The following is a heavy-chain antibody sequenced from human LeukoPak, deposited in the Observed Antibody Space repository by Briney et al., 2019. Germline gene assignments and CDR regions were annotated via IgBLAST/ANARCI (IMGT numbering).Heavy chain of an antibody. CDR2: IIPIFGTA. J-gene: IGHJ4*02. Sequence: SVKVSCKASGGTFSSYGYSWVRLAPGQGLEWMGGIIPIFGTANYAQKFQGRVTITADESTSTAYMELSSLRSEDTAVYYCARQGVPAAFDYWGQGTLVTVSS. D-gene: IGHD2-2*01. V-gene: IGHV1-69*01. CDR3: ARQGVPAAFDY. CDR1: GGTFSSYG.